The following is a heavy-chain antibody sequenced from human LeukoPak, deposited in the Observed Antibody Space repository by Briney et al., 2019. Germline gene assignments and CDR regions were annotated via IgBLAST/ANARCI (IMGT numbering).Heavy chain of an antibody. D-gene: IGHD3-22*01. CDR2: ISSSSSYI. V-gene: IGHV3-21*01. Sequence: PGGSLRLSCAASGFIFSNYWMLWVRQAPGKGLEWVSSISSSSSYIYYADSVKGRFTISRDNAKNSLYLQMNSLRAEDTAVYYCARRYYDSSGSFFDYWGQGTLVTVSS. J-gene: IGHJ4*02. CDR1: GFIFSNYW. CDR3: ARRYYDSSGSFFDY.